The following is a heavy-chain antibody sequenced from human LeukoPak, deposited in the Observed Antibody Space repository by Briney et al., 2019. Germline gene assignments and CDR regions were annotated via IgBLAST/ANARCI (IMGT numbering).Heavy chain of an antibody. V-gene: IGHV5-10-1*01. Sequence: GGSLQISSKGSGYIFTSYWINWVRQTPGKGLEWMGRIDPSDSYTKYSSSFQVHVAISADKSISTAYLQWSSLKASDTAMYYCGRRLYSGDEAYDYWGQGTLVTVSS. CDR2: IDPSDSYT. D-gene: IGHD5-12*01. J-gene: IGHJ4*02. CDR3: GRRLYSGDEAYDY. CDR1: GYIFTSYW.